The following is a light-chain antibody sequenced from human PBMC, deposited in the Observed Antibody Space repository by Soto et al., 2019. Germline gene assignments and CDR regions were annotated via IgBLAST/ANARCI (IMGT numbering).Light chain of an antibody. CDR1: SSNIGTNY. V-gene: IGLV1-51*01. CDR3: ETWNDSLPGAV. J-gene: IGLJ2*01. CDR2: DNN. Sequence: QSVLTQPPSVSAAPGQKVTIPCSGSSSNIGTNYVSWYQQLPGTVPTLLIYDNNKRPSGIPDRFSASKSGTSATLDITGLQIGYEADYYCETWNDSLPGAVFGGGTKVTVL.